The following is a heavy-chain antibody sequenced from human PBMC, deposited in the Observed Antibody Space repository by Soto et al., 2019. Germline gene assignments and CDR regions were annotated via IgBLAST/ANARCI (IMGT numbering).Heavy chain of an antibody. CDR2: IIPIFGTA. J-gene: IGHJ5*02. CDR1: GGTFSSYA. V-gene: IGHV1-69*12. Sequence: QVQLVQSGAEVKKPGSSVKVSCKASGGTFSSYAISWVRQAPGQGLEWMGGIIPIFGTANYAQKFQGRVTITADESTSTAYRELSSLRSEDTAVYYCAGGIIRDGYNLDWFDPWGQGTLVTVSS. CDR3: AGGIIRDGYNLDWFDP. D-gene: IGHD1-1*01.